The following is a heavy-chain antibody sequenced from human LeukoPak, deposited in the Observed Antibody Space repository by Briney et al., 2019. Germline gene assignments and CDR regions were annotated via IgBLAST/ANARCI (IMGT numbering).Heavy chain of an antibody. CDR1: GGSISSSSYY. J-gene: IGHJ4*02. CDR3: GATSSKQWLQKAN. D-gene: IGHD6-19*01. V-gene: IGHV4-39*01. CDR2: IYYSGST. Sequence: SETLSLTCTVSGGSISSSSYYWGWIRQPPGKGLEWIGSIYYSGSTYYNPSLKSRVTISVDTSKNQFSLKLSPVTAADTAVYYCGATSSKQWLQKANWGQGTLVTVSS.